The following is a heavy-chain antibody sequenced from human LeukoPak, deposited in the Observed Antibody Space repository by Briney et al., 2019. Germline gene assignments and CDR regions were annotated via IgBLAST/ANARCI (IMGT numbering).Heavy chain of an antibody. Sequence: GGSLRLSCAASGFTFSSYAMSWVRQAPGKGLEWVSAISGSGGSTYYADSVKGRFTISRDNSKNTLYLQMNSLRAEDTAVYYCAKERYSSSSLFAVTPFDYWGQGTRITVSS. V-gene: IGHV3-23*01. CDR1: GFTFSSYA. CDR2: ISGSGGST. J-gene: IGHJ4*02. CDR3: AKERYSSSSLFAVTPFDY. D-gene: IGHD6-13*01.